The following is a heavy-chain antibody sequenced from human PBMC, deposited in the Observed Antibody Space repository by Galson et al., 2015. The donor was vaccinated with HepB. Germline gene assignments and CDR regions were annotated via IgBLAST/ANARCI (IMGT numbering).Heavy chain of an antibody. V-gene: IGHV3-7*03. D-gene: IGHD5-12*01. CDR1: GFRLSDSW. J-gene: IGHJ4*02. CDR2: INEDGSAK. Sequence: SLRLSCAASGFRLSDSWMTWVRQSAERGLEWVANINEDGSAKRYVDSVKGRFPISRDNAKDLVFLHMNSLRDEDTALYYCVKNGDMVATIFAYWGQGALVTVSS. CDR3: VKNGDMVATIFAY.